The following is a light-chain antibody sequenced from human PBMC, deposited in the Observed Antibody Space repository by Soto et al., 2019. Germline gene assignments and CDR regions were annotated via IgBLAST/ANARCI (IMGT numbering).Light chain of an antibody. Sequence: DIQMTQSPSSLSASVGDRVTITCRASQSISSYLNWYQQKPGKAPKLLIYAASSLQSGVPSRFSGSGSGTDFTLTISSLQPEDFATYYCQQSYSTPPTFGQWPRLEIK. J-gene: IGKJ5*01. V-gene: IGKV1-39*01. CDR1: QSISSY. CDR2: AAS. CDR3: QQSYSTPPT.